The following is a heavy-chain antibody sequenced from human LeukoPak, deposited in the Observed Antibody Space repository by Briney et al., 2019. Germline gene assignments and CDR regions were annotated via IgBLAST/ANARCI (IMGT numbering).Heavy chain of an antibody. Sequence: GASVKVSCKASGYTFTSYGISWVRQAPGQGLEWMGWISAYNGNTNYAQKLQGRVTMTTDTSTSTAYMELRSLRSDDTAVYYCARANMIVVVTRPYYYYYYMDVWGKGTTVTVSS. D-gene: IGHD3-22*01. J-gene: IGHJ6*03. CDR1: GYTFTSYG. V-gene: IGHV1-18*01. CDR3: ARANMIVVVTRPYYYYYYMDV. CDR2: ISAYNGNT.